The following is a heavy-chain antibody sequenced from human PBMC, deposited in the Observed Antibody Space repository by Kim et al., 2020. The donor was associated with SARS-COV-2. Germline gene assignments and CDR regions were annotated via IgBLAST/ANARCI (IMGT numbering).Heavy chain of an antibody. CDR3: ARENNCNYVGAFDI. CDR2: ISYDGSNK. V-gene: IGHV3-30-3*01. J-gene: IGHJ3*02. D-gene: IGHD1-7*01. Sequence: GGSLRLSCAASGFTFSSYAMHWVRQAPGKGLEWVAVISYDGSNKYYADSVKGRFTISRDNSKNTLYLQMNSLRAEDTAVYYCARENNCNYVGAFDIWGQG. CDR1: GFTFSSYA.